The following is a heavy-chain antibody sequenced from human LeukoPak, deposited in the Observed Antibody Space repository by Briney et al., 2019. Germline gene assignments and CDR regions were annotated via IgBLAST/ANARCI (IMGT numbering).Heavy chain of an antibody. CDR3: ARAGSLTTPNDY. V-gene: IGHV1-69*13. D-gene: IGHD3-22*01. CDR2: IIPIFGTA. CDR1: GYTFTNLD. J-gene: IGHJ4*02. Sequence: ASVKVSCKTSGYTFTNLDINWLRQAPGQGLEWMGGIIPIFGTANYAQKFQGRVTITADESTSTAYMELSSLRSEDTAVYYCARAGSLTTPNDYWGQGTLVTVSS.